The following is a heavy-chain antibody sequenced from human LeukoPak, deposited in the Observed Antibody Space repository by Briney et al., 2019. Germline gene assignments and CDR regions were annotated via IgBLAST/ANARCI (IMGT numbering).Heavy chain of an antibody. CDR1: GFTFSSYE. D-gene: IGHD2-2*01. Sequence: GGSLRLSCAASGFTFSSYEMNWVRQAPGKGLEWVSVVSGSGDTTYYADSVKGRFTISRDNSKNTLYLQMNSLRAEDTAVYYCVKESELLCGGWFDPWGQGTLVTVSS. CDR3: VKESELLCGGWFDP. CDR2: VSGSGDTT. V-gene: IGHV3-23*01. J-gene: IGHJ5*02.